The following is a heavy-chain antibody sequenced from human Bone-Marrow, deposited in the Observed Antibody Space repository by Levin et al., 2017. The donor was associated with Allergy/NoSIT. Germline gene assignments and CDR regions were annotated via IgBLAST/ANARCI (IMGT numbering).Heavy chain of an antibody. Sequence: SQTLSLTCTVSGGSISSGDYYWSWIRQPPGKGLEWIGYIYYSGSTYYNPSLKSRVTISVDTSKNQFSLKLSSVTAADTAVYYCARDYYDSTDETWFDPWGQGTLVTVSA. CDR2: IYYSGST. D-gene: IGHD3-22*01. CDR3: ARDYYDSTDETWFDP. J-gene: IGHJ5*02. V-gene: IGHV4-30-4*01. CDR1: GGSISSGDYY.